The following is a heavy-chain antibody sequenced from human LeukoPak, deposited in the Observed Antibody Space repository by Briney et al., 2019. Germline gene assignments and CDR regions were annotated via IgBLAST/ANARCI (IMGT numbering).Heavy chain of an antibody. D-gene: IGHD6-19*01. CDR2: IWYDGSEK. CDR3: AKEAGRSGWPNEVDY. V-gene: IGHV3-33*06. J-gene: IGHJ4*02. CDR1: GFTFSTYG. Sequence: PGRSLRLSCAASGFTFSTYGMHWVRQAPGKGLEWVAVIWYDGSEKYYADSVKGRFTISRDNSKNTLYLQMNSLRAEDTAVYYCAKEAGRSGWPNEVDYWGQGTLVTVSS.